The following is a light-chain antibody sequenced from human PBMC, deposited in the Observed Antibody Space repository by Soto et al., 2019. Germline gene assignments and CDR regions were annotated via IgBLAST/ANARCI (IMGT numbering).Light chain of an antibody. CDR3: QQYYTTPRT. V-gene: IGKV4-1*01. CDR1: QSVFYDSKKKNY. J-gene: IGKJ1*01. Sequence: DIVMTQSPDSLTVSLGERATINCKSSQSVFYDSKKKNYLTWYQVKPGQPPKLLFYRASTRASGVPDRFSGSGSGTDFTLTISRLQAEDGAVYYCQQYYTTPRTFGQGTKVEIK. CDR2: RAS.